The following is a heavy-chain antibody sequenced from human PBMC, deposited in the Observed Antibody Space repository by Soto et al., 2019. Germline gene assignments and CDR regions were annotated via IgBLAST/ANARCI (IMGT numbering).Heavy chain of an antibody. CDR3: ARVRGLYSYGHSSFFDY. CDR2: IPSTGST. CDR1: GASITQYY. Sequence: PSETLSLTCTVSGASITQYYWNWIRQSPGKGLEWIVSIPSTGSTVFNPSLTSRVTVSLDTSKNQFSLTLNSVTAADTAVYYCARVRGLYSYGHSSFFDYWGQGTLVTVSS. V-gene: IGHV4-59*01. D-gene: IGHD5-18*01. J-gene: IGHJ4*02.